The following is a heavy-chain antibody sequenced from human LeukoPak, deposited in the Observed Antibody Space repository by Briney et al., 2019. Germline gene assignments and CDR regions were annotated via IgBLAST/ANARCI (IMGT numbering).Heavy chain of an antibody. CDR3: AKAVGLWIDY. Sequence: GGSLRLSCRVSGITLSNYGMSWVRQAPGKGLEWVAGISGSGGSTNYADSVKGRFTISRDNSKNTLYLQMNSLRAEDTAVYYCAKAVGLWIDYWGQGTLVTVSS. V-gene: IGHV3-23*01. J-gene: IGHJ4*02. CDR2: ISGSGGST. D-gene: IGHD3/OR15-3a*01. CDR1: GITLSNYG.